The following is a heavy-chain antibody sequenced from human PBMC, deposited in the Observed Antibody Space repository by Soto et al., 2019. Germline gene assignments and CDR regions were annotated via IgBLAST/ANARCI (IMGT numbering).Heavy chain of an antibody. Sequence: SETVSLTCTVSCGSISSYYWRWIRQPPGKGLEWIGYIYYRGSTNYNPSLKMRVTISVDTSKNQVSLKLSSVTAADKAVYYCARDGGDSSGYYRPLDAFDIWGQGTMVTVSS. CDR1: CGSISSYY. D-gene: IGHD3-22*01. V-gene: IGHV4-59*01. CDR3: ARDGGDSSGYYRPLDAFDI. CDR2: IYYRGST. J-gene: IGHJ3*02.